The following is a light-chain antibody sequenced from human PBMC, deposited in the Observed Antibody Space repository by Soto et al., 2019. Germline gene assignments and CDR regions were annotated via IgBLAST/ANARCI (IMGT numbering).Light chain of an antibody. Sequence: EIVLTQAPATLSFAPGGRATLSCRASQSVSNYLAWYQQIPGQAPRLLIYDASSRATGIPTRFSGSGSGTDFTLTISSLESEDSAIYYCQQRSNWPPITFGQGTRLEIK. CDR1: QSVSNY. V-gene: IGKV3-11*01. J-gene: IGKJ5*01. CDR3: QQRSNWPPIT. CDR2: DAS.